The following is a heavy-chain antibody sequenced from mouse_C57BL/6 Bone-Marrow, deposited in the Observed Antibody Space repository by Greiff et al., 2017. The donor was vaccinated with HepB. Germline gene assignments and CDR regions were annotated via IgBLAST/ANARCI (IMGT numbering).Heavy chain of an antibody. D-gene: IGHD2-1*01. Sequence: VKVVESGAELARPGASVKLSCKASGYTFTSYGISWVKQRPGQGLEWIGEIYPRSGNTYYNEKFKGKATLTADKSSSTAYMELRSLTSEDSAVYFCAKGNWFAYWGQGTLVTVSA. CDR1: GYTFTSYG. CDR3: AKGNWFAY. CDR2: IYPRSGNT. J-gene: IGHJ3*01. V-gene: IGHV1-81*01.